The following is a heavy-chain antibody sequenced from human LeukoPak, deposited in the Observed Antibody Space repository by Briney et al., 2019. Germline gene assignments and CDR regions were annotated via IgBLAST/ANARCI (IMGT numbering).Heavy chain of an antibody. CDR2: ISGSGGST. CDR3: AKDGADGYNPGDIDY. D-gene: IGHD5-24*01. CDR1: GFAFSSYA. V-gene: IGHV3-23*01. Sequence: PGGSLRLSCAASGFAFSSYAVSWVRQAPGKGLEWVSAISGSGGSTYYADSVKGRFTISRDNSKNTLYLQMNSLRAEDTAVYYCAKDGADGYNPGDIDYWGQGTLVTVSS. J-gene: IGHJ4*02.